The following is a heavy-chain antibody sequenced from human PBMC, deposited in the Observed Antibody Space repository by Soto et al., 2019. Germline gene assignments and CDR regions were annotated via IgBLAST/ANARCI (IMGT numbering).Heavy chain of an antibody. V-gene: IGHV4-59*06. J-gene: IGHJ6*02. Sequence: TLSLTCTVSGGSISSYYWSWIRQPPGKGLEWIGYIYYSGSTYYNPSLKSRVTISVDTSKNQFSLKLSSVTAADTAVYYCAREVMVRGVIKNYYYGMDVWGQGSTVNVSS. D-gene: IGHD3-10*01. CDR3: AREVMVRGVIKNYYYGMDV. CDR1: GGSISSYY. CDR2: IYYSGST.